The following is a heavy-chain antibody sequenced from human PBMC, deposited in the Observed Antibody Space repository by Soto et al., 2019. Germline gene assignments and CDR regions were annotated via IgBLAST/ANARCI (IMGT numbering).Heavy chain of an antibody. V-gene: IGHV1-18*01. D-gene: IGHD3-22*01. Sequence: GASVKGSRQASGYTLTSHGISRVRQAPGQGLEWMGWISAYNGNTNYAQKLQGRVTMTRDTSMSTAYMELSSLRSDDTAIYFCASYCDGGSCYNYWGQGTQVTVSS. CDR1: GYTLTSHG. CDR3: ASYCDGGSCYNY. J-gene: IGHJ4*02. CDR2: ISAYNGNT.